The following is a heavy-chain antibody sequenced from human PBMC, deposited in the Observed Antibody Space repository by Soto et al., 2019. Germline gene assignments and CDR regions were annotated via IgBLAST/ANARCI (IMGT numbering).Heavy chain of an antibody. Sequence: GASVKVSCKASGGTFSSYAISWVRQAPGQGLEWMGGIIPIFGTANYAQKFQGRVTITADESTSTAYMELSSLRSEDTAVYYCARSNGVWDSDYYGMDVWGQGTTVTVSS. CDR1: GGTFSSYA. D-gene: IGHD1-26*01. J-gene: IGHJ6*02. V-gene: IGHV1-69*13. CDR2: IIPIFGTA. CDR3: ARSNGVWDSDYYGMDV.